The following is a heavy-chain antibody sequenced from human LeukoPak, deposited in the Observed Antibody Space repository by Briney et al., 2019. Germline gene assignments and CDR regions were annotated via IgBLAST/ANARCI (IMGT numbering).Heavy chain of an antibody. Sequence: SETLSLTCTVSGGSINFYYWSWIRQPAGKGLEWIGRIYSTGSTNYSPSLKSRVTMSVDKSKNQFSLNLSSVTAADTAVYYCARDRPIAVAGDLFDYWGQGTLVTVSS. CDR3: ARDRPIAVAGDLFDY. D-gene: IGHD6-19*01. CDR1: GGSINFYY. CDR2: IYSTGST. V-gene: IGHV4-4*07. J-gene: IGHJ4*02.